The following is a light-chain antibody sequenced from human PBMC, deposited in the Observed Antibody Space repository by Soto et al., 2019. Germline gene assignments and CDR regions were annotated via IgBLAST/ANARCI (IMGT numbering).Light chain of an antibody. Sequence: EIVMMPTPPPPSVAPGESVPLSRRASQSVARNLAWYPPKPGQAPRLLIYGTSTRATGVPARFSGSGSGTDFTLTISRLEPEDFAVYYCQQYGSSPPITFGQGTRLDI. J-gene: IGKJ5*01. V-gene: IGKV3D-15*02. CDR3: QQYGSSPPIT. CDR2: GTS. CDR1: QSVARN.